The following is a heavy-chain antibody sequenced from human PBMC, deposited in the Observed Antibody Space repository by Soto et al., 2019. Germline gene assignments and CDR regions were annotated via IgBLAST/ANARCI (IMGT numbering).Heavy chain of an antibody. V-gene: IGHV4-34*01. CDR3: ATANWSHHYFDP. CDR1: GGSFSGYY. Sequence: SETLSLTCAVYGGSFSGYYWSWLSQPPGKGLEWIGEINHSGSTNYNPSLKSRVTISVDTSKNQFSLKVTSVTAADTAVYYCATANWSHHYFDPWGQGTLVTVSS. J-gene: IGHJ5*02. D-gene: IGHD1-1*01. CDR2: INHSGST.